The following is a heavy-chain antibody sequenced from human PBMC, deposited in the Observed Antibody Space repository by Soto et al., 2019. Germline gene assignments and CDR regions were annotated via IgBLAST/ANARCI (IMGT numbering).Heavy chain of an antibody. CDR3: AADYYGSGSPSYYYYLMAV. J-gene: IGHJ6*02. D-gene: IGHD3-10*01. V-gene: IGHV1-58*02. CDR1: GFTFTSSA. CDR2: IVVGSGNT. Sequence: ASVKVSCKASGFTFTSSAMQWVRQARGQRLEWIGWIVVGSGNTNYAQKFQERVTITRDMSTSTAYMELSSLRSEDTAVYYCAADYYGSGSPSYYYYLMAVWGQGTTVTVSS.